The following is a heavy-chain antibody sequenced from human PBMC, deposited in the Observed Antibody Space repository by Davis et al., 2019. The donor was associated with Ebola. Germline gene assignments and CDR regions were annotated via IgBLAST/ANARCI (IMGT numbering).Heavy chain of an antibody. CDR1: GVSISRHY. D-gene: IGHD3-10*01. Sequence: PSETLSLTCTVSGVSISRHYWSWIRQPPGKRLEWIGSIYYTGSAYYNSSLASRATISVDTSKNQFCLKLTSVTAADTAMYYCSERGSSVWGQGTLVTVSS. J-gene: IGHJ4*02. CDR2: IYYTGSA. CDR3: SERGSSV. V-gene: IGHV4-59*03.